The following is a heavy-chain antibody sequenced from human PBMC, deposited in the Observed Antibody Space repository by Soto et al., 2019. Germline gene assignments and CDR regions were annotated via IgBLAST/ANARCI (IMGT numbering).Heavy chain of an antibody. Sequence: EVQLVESAGGLVQPGGSLRLSCAASGFTFSYYWMHWVRQAPGQGLVWVSRIHSDGSSTTYADSVKGRFTISRDNAKNKLHLQMNSPRAGDTAVYYCASGDRGAFDLWGRGTMVTVSS. CDR3: ASGDRGAFDL. D-gene: IGHD2-21*02. CDR1: GFTFSYYW. V-gene: IGHV3-74*01. CDR2: IHSDGSST. J-gene: IGHJ3*01.